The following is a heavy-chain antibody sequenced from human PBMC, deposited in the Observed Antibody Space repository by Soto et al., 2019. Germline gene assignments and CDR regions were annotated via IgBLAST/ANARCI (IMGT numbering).Heavy chain of an antibody. CDR3: ATLPAAMYFYGSDV. CDR2: VYYSGGA. CDR1: GGTISGYY. V-gene: IGHV4-59*04. D-gene: IGHD2-2*01. Sequence: PSETLSLTCTVSGGTISGYYWSWIRQPPGKGLEWIGNVYYSGGAKYNPSLKSRLTLSVDTSEDQFSLNLSSVTATDTGVYYCATLPAAMYFYGSDVWGPGTTVTVSS. J-gene: IGHJ6*02.